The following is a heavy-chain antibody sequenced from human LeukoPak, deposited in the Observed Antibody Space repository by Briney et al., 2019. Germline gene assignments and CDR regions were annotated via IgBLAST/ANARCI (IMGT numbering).Heavy chain of an antibody. Sequence: PSETLSLTCAVYGGSFSGYYWSWIRQPPGKGLEWIGGINHSGSTNYNPPLKSRVTISVDTSKNQFSLKLSSVTAADTAVYYCARALSSVGRRYYYYYGMDVWGQGTTVTVSS. CDR1: GGSFSGYY. J-gene: IGHJ6*02. D-gene: IGHD6-6*01. CDR3: ARALSSVGRRYYYYYGMDV. CDR2: INHSGST. V-gene: IGHV4-34*01.